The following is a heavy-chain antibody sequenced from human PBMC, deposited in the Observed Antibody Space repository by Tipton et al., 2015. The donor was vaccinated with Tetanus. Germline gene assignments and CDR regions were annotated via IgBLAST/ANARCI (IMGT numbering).Heavy chain of an antibody. CDR1: GFTFNTYS. D-gene: IGHD4-17*01. Sequence: SLRLSCAASGFTFNTYSMNWVRQAPGKGLEWVANIRQDGNIQYYVDSVKGRFTISRDNAKNSLYLQMNSLRAEDTAVYYCASSTVTRWGPGTLVTVSS. CDR2: IRQDGNIQ. CDR3: ASSTVTR. V-gene: IGHV3-7*01. J-gene: IGHJ4*02.